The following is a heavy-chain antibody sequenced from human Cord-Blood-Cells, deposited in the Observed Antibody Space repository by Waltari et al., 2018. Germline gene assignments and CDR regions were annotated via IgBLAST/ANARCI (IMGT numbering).Heavy chain of an antibody. CDR2: INHSGST. Sequence: QVQLQQWGAGLLKPSETLSLTCAVYGGSFSGYYWSCSRQPPGKGLEWIGEINHSGSTNYNPSLKSRVTISVDTSKNQFSLKLSSVTAADTAVYYCARDVADCSGGSCYHAFDIWGQGTMVTVSS. D-gene: IGHD2-15*01. J-gene: IGHJ3*02. CDR1: GGSFSGYY. V-gene: IGHV4-34*01. CDR3: ARDVADCSGGSCYHAFDI.